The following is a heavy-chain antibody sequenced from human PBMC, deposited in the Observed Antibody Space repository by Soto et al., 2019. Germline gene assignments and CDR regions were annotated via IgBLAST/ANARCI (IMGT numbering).Heavy chain of an antibody. V-gene: IGHV3-23*01. D-gene: IGHD1-26*01. Sequence: EVQLLESGGGLVQPGGSLRLSCAGSGFTFSNYAMSWVRQAPGKGLAWVSAISGSGGSTYYADSVKGRFTISRDNSKNTLYLQTNSLRAEDTALYYCAKVPVGATGRFDYWGQGTLVTVSS. J-gene: IGHJ4*02. CDR3: AKVPVGATGRFDY. CDR2: ISGSGGST. CDR1: GFTFSNYA.